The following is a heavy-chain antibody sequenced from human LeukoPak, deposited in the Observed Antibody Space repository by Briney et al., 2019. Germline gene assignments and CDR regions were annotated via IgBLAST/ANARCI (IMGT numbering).Heavy chain of an antibody. CDR1: GFTVSNNY. J-gene: IGHJ4*02. Sequence: GGSLTLSCAASGFTVSNNYMRWVRQAPGKGLEWVSLIYSGGSTYYADSVKGGFIISRDNAKNSLYLQMNSLRAEDTAVYYCARGSAYYYDSSGYYYRNWGQGTLVTVSS. CDR3: ARGSAYYYDSSGYYYRN. V-gene: IGHV3-66*01. CDR2: IYSGGST. D-gene: IGHD3-22*01.